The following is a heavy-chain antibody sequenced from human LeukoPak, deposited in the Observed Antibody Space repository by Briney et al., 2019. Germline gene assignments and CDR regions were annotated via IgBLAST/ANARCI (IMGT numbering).Heavy chain of an antibody. D-gene: IGHD6-19*01. Sequence: PSETLSLTCTVSGGSISSYYWSWIRQPAGKGLEWIGRIYTSGSTNYNPSLKSRVTMSVDTSKNQFSLKLSSVTAADTAVYYCARDLYRSGWYGYYYYMDVWGKGTTVTVSS. V-gene: IGHV4-4*07. CDR2: IYTSGST. CDR1: GGSISSYY. CDR3: ARDLYRSGWYGYYYYMDV. J-gene: IGHJ6*03.